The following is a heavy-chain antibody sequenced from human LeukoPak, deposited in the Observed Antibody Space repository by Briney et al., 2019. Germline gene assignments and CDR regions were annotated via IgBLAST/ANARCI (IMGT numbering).Heavy chain of an antibody. V-gene: IGHV3-21*01. CDR1: GFTFTTYS. CDR2: ISSSSSYI. CDR3: AGINDYGDPTGAFDI. J-gene: IGHJ3*02. D-gene: IGHD4-17*01. Sequence: GGSLRLSCAASGFTFTTYSMNWVRQAPGKGLEWVSSISSSSSYIHYADSVKGRFTISRDNAKNSLFLQMNSLRAEDTAVYYCAGINDYGDPTGAFDIWGQGTMVTVSS.